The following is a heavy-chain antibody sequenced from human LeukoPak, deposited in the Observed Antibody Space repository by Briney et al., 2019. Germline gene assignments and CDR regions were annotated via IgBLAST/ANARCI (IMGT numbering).Heavy chain of an antibody. V-gene: IGHV3-20*04. D-gene: IGHD4-17*01. J-gene: IGHJ4*02. CDR2: INWNGGST. CDR3: ARVGIYGDYNRYFDY. Sequence: GGSLRLSCAASGFTFDNYGLSWVRHAPGKGLEWVAGINWNGGSTGHADSVKGRFTISRDNAKNSLYLQMNSLRAEDTPFYYCARVGIYGDYNRYFDYWGQGTLVTVSS. CDR1: GFTFDNYG.